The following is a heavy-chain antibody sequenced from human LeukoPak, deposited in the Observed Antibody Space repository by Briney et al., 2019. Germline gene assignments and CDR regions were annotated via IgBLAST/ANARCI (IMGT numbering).Heavy chain of an antibody. V-gene: IGHV3-13*01. CDR1: GFTFSSYD. D-gene: IGHD4-17*01. CDR2: LGTGGDT. Sequence: EGSLRLSCAASGFTFSSYDMHWVRQATGKGLEWVSGLGTGGDTYYAGSVKGRFTIYRENAKNSLYLQMNSLRAGDTAVYYCARGGPTGFDYWGQGTLVTVSS. CDR3: ARGGPTGFDY. J-gene: IGHJ4*02.